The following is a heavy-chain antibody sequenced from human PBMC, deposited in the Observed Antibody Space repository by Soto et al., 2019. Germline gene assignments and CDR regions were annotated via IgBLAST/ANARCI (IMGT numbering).Heavy chain of an antibody. D-gene: IGHD1-26*01. J-gene: IGHJ3*02. CDR2: IRNRANSYTT. Sequence: GGSLRLSCAASGFTFSDHAMDWLRQSPGTGLEWVGRIRNRANSYTTEYAASVKGRFTISRDDSKNSLYLQMNSLKTEDTAVYYCARSTVGTATGDTWGQGKMVTVSS. CDR1: GFTFSDHA. V-gene: IGHV3-72*01. CDR3: ARSTVGTATGDT.